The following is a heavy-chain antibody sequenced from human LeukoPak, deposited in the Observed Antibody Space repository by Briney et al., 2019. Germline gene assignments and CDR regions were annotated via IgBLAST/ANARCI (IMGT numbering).Heavy chain of an antibody. CDR3: ARGERGYSYVTHY. CDR1: GGTFSSYA. D-gene: IGHD5-18*01. CDR2: IIPIFGTA. V-gene: IGHV1-69*01. J-gene: IGHJ4*02. Sequence: SVKVSCKASGGTFSSYAISWVRQAPGQGLEWMGGIIPIFGTANYAQKFQGRVTITADESTSTAYMELSSLRSEDTAVYYCARGERGYSYVTHYWGEGTLVTVSS.